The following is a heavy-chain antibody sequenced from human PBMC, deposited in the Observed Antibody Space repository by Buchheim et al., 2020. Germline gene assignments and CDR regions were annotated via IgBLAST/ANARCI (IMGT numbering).Heavy chain of an antibody. CDR1: GFTFNSYA. J-gene: IGHJ4*02. V-gene: IGHV3-23*04. D-gene: IGHD3-16*01. CDR3: AKAGKKIGTLNTDFDY. Sequence: EVQLVESGGGLVQPGGSLRLSCAASGFTFNSYAMSWVRQAPGKGLEWVSAISASGGSTYYADSVKGRFTISRDNAKNTLYLQMNRLRAEDTAVYYCAKAGKKIGTLNTDFDYWGQGTL. CDR2: ISASGGST.